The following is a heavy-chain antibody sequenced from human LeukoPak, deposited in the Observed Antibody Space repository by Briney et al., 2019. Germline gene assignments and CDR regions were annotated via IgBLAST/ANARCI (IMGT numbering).Heavy chain of an antibody. D-gene: IGHD4-17*01. J-gene: IGHJ4*02. V-gene: IGHV3-23*01. CDR3: AKDGGDYEFDY. CDR1: GFTFSSYA. Sequence: GGSLRLFCAASGFTFSSYAMSWGRQALGKGLEWVSAISGSGGSTYYAASVKGRFTISRDNSKNTLYLQMNSLRAEDTAVYYCAKDGGDYEFDYWGQGTLVTVSS. CDR2: ISGSGGST.